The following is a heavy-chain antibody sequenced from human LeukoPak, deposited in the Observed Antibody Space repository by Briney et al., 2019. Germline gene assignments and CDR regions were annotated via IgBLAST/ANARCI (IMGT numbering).Heavy chain of an antibody. CDR2: IYYSGST. J-gene: IGHJ4*02. Sequence: SETLSLTCTVSGGSISSSNYYWGWIRRPPGKGLEWIGSIYYSGSTNYIPSLKSRVTISVDTSKNQFSLKLSSVTAADTAVYYCARRAGSPRYFDYWGQGNSVTVSS. CDR3: ARRAGSPRYFDY. D-gene: IGHD6-19*01. CDR1: GGSISSSNYY. V-gene: IGHV4-39*01.